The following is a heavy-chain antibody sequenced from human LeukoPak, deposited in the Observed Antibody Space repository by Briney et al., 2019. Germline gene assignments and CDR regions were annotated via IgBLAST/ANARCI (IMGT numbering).Heavy chain of an antibody. V-gene: IGHV1-8*02. Sequence: ASVKVSCKASGYTFNTYGINWVRQATGQGLEWMGWMNPNSGNTGYAQKLQGRVTMTRNTSISTAYMELSSLRSEDTAVYYCARQGYYYDSSGYGLHNFDYWGQGTLVTVSS. D-gene: IGHD3-22*01. J-gene: IGHJ4*02. CDR3: ARQGYYYDSSGYGLHNFDY. CDR1: GYTFNTYG. CDR2: MNPNSGNT.